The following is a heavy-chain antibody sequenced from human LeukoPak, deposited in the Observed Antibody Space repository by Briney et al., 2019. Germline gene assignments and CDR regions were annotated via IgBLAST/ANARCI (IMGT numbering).Heavy chain of an antibody. CDR3: ARDRGSGSYYILPTLNWFDP. J-gene: IGHJ5*02. D-gene: IGHD1-26*01. Sequence: ASVKVSCKASGYTFTGYYMHWVRQAPGQGLEWMGWINPNSGGTNYAQKLQGRVTMTTDTSTSTAYMELRSLRSDDTAVYYCARDRGSGSYYILPTLNWFDPWGQGTLVTVSS. CDR2: INPNSGGT. CDR1: GYTFTGYY. V-gene: IGHV1-2*02.